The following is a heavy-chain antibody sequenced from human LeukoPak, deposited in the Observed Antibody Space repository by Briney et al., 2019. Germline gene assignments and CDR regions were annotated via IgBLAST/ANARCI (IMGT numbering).Heavy chain of an antibody. V-gene: IGHV3-53*01. D-gene: IGHD4-17*01. CDR3: AKDLYYGDYPEQVGTLFDY. Sequence: GGSLRLSCAASGFIVNSNYMNWVRHAPWKGLEWVSGIYSGGSTYYADSVKGRFTISRDNSKNTLYLQMNSLRAEDTAVYYCAKDLYYGDYPEQVGTLFDYWGQGTLVTVSS. CDR2: IYSGGST. CDR1: GFIVNSNY. J-gene: IGHJ4*02.